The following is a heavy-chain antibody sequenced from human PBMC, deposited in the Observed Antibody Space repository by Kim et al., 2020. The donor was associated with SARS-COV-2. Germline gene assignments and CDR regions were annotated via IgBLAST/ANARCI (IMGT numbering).Heavy chain of an antibody. J-gene: IGHJ4*02. CDR2: IYYSGST. Sequence: SETLSLTCTVSGGSISSGGYYWSWIRQHPGKGLEWIGYIYYSGSTYYNPSLKSRVTISVDTSKNQFSLKLSSVTAADTAVYYCARETDWFGELLFDYWGQGTLVTVSS. D-gene: IGHD3-10*01. CDR3: ARETDWFGELLFDY. V-gene: IGHV4-31*03. CDR1: GGSISSGGYY.